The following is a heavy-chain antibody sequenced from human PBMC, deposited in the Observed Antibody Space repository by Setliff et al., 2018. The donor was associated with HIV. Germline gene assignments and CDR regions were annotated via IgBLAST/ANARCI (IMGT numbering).Heavy chain of an antibody. D-gene: IGHD3-10*01. V-gene: IGHV4-34*01. CDR2: INHSGST. J-gene: IGHJ4*02. CDR3: ARRWYYYGSGSYYTMPPFDY. CDR1: GGSFSGYY. Sequence: SETLSLTCAVYGGSFSGYYWSWIRQPPGKGLEWIGEINHSGSTNYNPSLKSRVTISVDTSKNQFSLKLSSVTAADTAVYYCARRWYYYGSGSYYTMPPFDYWGQGTLVTV.